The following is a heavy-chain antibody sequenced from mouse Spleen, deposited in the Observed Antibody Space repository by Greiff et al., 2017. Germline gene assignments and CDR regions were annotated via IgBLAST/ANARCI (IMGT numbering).Heavy chain of an antibody. V-gene: IGHV5-9-3*01. J-gene: IGHJ2*01. D-gene: IGHD1-1*01. CDR1: GFTFSSYA. CDR2: ISSGGSYT. Sequence: EVQLVESGGGLVKPGGSLKLSCAASGFTFSSYAMSWVRQTPEKRLEWVATISSGGSYTYYPDSVKGRFTISRDNAKNTLYLQMSSLRSEDTAMYYCARRFITNYFDYWGQGTTLTVSS. CDR3: ARRFITNYFDY.